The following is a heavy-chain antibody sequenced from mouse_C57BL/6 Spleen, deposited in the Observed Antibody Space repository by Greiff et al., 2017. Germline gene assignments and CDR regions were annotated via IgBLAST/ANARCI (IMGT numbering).Heavy chain of an antibody. D-gene: IGHD2-5*01. J-gene: IGHJ4*01. V-gene: IGHV5-17*01. Sequence: EVQVEESGGGLVKPGGSLKLSCAASGFTLSDYGMHWVRQAPEKGLEWVAYISSGSSTIYYADTVKGRFTISRDNAKDTLFLQLTSLRSDDKAMEYCARYSNYARYAMDYWGQGTSVTVSS. CDR2: ISSGSSTI. CDR1: GFTLSDYG. CDR3: ARYSNYARYAMDY.